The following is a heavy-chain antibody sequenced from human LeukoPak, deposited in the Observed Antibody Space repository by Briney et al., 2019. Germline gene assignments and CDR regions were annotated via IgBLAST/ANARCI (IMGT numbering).Heavy chain of an antibody. Sequence: GGSLRLSCAASGFTFSSYSMNWVRQAPGKGLEWVSSISSSSSYIYYADSVKGRFSISRDNSKDTLYLQMNSLRAEDTAVYYCSNEQWRDHWGRGTLVTVSS. J-gene: IGHJ4*02. D-gene: IGHD6-19*01. V-gene: IGHV3-21*04. CDR2: ISSSSSYI. CDR1: GFTFSSYS. CDR3: SNEQWRDH.